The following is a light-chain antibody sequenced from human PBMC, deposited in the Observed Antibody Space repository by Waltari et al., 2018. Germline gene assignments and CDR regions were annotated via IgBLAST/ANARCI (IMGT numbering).Light chain of an antibody. J-gene: IGLJ2*01. CDR1: KIGTQS. CDR2: DDT. V-gene: IGLV3-21*02. CDR3: QVWDSTSDPL. Sequence: SYVVTQPPSVSVAPGQTARITCAGDKIGTQSVHWYRQKPGPAPVLVMYDDTDRPSGIPERFSGSSSGNTATLTIRRVEAGDEADYYSQVWDSTSDPLFGVGTKLTVL.